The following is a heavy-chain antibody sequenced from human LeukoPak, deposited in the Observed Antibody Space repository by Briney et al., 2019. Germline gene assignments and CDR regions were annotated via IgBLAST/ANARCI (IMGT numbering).Heavy chain of an antibody. J-gene: IGHJ4*02. CDR2: INPDGNKK. CDR3: ARDLAYSRLDY. CDR1: GLTFSSSW. V-gene: IGHV3-7*01. Sequence: GGSLRLSCAVSGLTFSSSWMDWVRQAPGKGLEWVASINPDGNKKYSADSVEGRFTISRDSAENSLYLQMNSLRVEDTAFYYCARDLAYSRLDYWGQGMLVTVSS. D-gene: IGHD5-18*01.